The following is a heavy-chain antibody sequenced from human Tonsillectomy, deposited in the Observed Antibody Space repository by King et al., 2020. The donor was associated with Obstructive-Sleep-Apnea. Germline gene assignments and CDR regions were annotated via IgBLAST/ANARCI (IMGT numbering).Heavy chain of an antibody. CDR2: LYYSGNT. D-gene: IGHD3-10*01. CDR1: GGSISSGGYY. CDR3: ARGGGGSGNY. Sequence: QLQESGPGLVKPSQTLSLTCIVFGGSISSGGYYWSLIRQPPGKGLEWIGYLYYSGNTYYNPSLKSRVTISVDTSKNQFSLKLSSLTAADTAVYYCARGGGGSGNYWGQGTLVTVSS. J-gene: IGHJ4*02. V-gene: IGHV4-31*03.